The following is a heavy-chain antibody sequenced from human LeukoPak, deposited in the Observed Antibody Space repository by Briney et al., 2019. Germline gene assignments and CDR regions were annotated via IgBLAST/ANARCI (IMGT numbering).Heavy chain of an antibody. CDR1: GGTFSSYA. J-gene: IGHJ4*02. CDR2: INPNSGGT. CDR3: ARGSESYSMGDY. V-gene: IGHV1-8*02. Sequence: ASVKVSCKASGGTFSSYAISWVRQAPGQGLEWMGWINPNSGGTTYAQKLRGRVTMTRDMSTTTIYMELSSLRSEDTAVYYCARGSESYSMGDYWGQGTLVTVST. D-gene: IGHD2-15*01.